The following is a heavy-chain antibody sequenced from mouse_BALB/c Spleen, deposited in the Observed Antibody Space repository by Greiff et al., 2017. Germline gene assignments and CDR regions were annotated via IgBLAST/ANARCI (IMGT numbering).Heavy chain of an antibody. CDR2: IDPANGKT. D-gene: IGHD2-3*01. V-gene: IGHV14-3*02. Sequence: EVKVEESGAELVKPGASVKLSCTASGFNIKDTYMHWVKQRPEQGLEWIGRIDPANGKTKYDPKFQGKATITADTSSNTAYLHLSSLTSEATAVYYCGREGYDGYLDYWGQGTTLTVSS. CDR3: GREGYDGYLDY. CDR1: GFNIKDTY. J-gene: IGHJ2*01.